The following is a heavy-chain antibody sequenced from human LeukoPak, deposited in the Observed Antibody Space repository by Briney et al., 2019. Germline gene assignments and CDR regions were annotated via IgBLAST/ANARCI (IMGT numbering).Heavy chain of an antibody. D-gene: IGHD5-18*01. CDR2: ISGSGGST. CDR3: AKDNDGYTYGYEFDY. J-gene: IGHJ4*02. Sequence: GGSLRLSCAASGFTFSSYAMGWVRQAPGKGLEWVSAISGSGGSTYYADSVKGRFTISRDNSKNTLYLQMNTLRAEDTAVYYCAKDNDGYTYGYEFDYWGQGTLVTVSS. CDR1: GFTFSSYA. V-gene: IGHV3-23*01.